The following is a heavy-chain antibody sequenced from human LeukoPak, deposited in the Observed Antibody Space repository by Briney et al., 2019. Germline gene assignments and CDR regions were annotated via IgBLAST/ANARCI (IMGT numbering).Heavy chain of an antibody. CDR3: ARESAAYYDSSGYYYFGWFDP. D-gene: IGHD3-22*01. CDR2: IYYSGST. J-gene: IGHJ5*02. V-gene: IGHV4-59*01. Sequence: PSETLSLTCTVSGGSISSYYWSWIRQPPGKGLEWIGYIYYSGSTNYNPSLKSRVTISVDTSKNQFSLKLSSVTAADTAVYYCARESAAYYDSSGYYYFGWFDPWGQGTLVTVSS. CDR1: GGSISSYY.